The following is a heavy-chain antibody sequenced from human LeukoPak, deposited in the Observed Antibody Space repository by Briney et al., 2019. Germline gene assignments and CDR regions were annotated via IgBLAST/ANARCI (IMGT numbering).Heavy chain of an antibody. CDR3: ARMGVSYYYDSSTYYPIAFDV. D-gene: IGHD3-22*01. Sequence: SETLSLTCTVSGYSLSGGYYWGWIRQSPGKGLEWIATIFHSGRIYYNTSLKSRVTLPVDTSKNQFSLKLNSVTAADTAVYYCARMGVSYYYDSSTYYPIAFDVWGQGTMVTVSS. CDR1: GYSLSGGYY. CDR2: IFHSGRI. J-gene: IGHJ3*01. V-gene: IGHV4-38-2*02.